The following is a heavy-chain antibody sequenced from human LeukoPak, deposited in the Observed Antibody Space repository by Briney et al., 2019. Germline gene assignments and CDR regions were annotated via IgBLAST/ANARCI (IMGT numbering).Heavy chain of an antibody. Sequence: GGSLRLSCVASGFTFNTYSMHWVRQAPGKGLEWVAVLSFDGDEKHYADSVKGRFTISRDNAKNSLYLQMDSLRAEDTAVYYCARYHLGSYFRDPFDHWGQGTLVTVSS. J-gene: IGHJ4*02. D-gene: IGHD3-10*01. CDR2: LSFDGDEK. V-gene: IGHV3-30-3*01. CDR1: GFTFNTYS. CDR3: ARYHLGSYFRDPFDH.